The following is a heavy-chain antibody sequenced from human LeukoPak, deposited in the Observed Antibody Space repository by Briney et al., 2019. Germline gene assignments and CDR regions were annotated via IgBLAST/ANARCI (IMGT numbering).Heavy chain of an antibody. CDR1: GFTFSSYW. D-gene: IGHD6-19*01. V-gene: IGHV3-66*01. CDR2: TYSGGTT. Sequence: GGSLRLSCAASGFTFSSYWMSWVRQAPGKGLEWVSVTYSGGTTYYADSVKDRFTISRDNSKNTLSLQMNSLRAEDTAVYYCARMGAGASGPSDSWGQGTLVTVSS. CDR3: ARMGAGASGPSDS. J-gene: IGHJ4*02.